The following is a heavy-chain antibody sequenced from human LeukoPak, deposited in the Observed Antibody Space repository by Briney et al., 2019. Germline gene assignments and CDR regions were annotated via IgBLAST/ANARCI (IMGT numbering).Heavy chain of an antibody. D-gene: IGHD3-10*01. CDR2: IIPIFGTA. CDR1: GGTFSSYA. J-gene: IGHJ3*02. CDR3: ARAMVRISMIRGVTFSTGHGFDI. V-gene: IGHV1-69*06. Sequence: ASVKVSCKASGGTFSSYAISWVRQAPGQGLEWMGGIIPIFGTANYAQKFQGRVTITADKSTSTAYMELSSLRSEDTAVYYCARAMVRISMIRGVTFSTGHGFDIWGQGTMVTVSS.